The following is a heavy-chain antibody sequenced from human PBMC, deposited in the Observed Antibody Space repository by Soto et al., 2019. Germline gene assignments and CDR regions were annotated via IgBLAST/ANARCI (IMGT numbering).Heavy chain of an antibody. CDR1: GFTFSSYG. CDR2: IWYDGSNK. Sequence: QVQLVESGGGVVQPGRSLRLSCAASGFTFSSYGMHWVRQAPGKGLERVAVIWYDGSNKYYADSVKGRFTISRDNSKNTLYLQMNSLRAEDTAVYYCARESGYDYAFDIWGQGTMVTVSS. V-gene: IGHV3-33*01. J-gene: IGHJ3*02. D-gene: IGHD5-12*01. CDR3: ARESGYDYAFDI.